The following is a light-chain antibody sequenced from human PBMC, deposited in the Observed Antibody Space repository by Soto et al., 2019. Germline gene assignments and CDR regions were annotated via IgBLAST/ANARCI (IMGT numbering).Light chain of an antibody. J-gene: IGKJ2*01. CDR2: DAS. CDR1: QNVGTY. CDR3: QQCSKWPMYT. Sequence: EIVLTQSPDTLSLSPGERATLSCRASQNVGTYLTWFQQKPGQAPRRLIYDASTRVSGVPASFSGSGSGTDFTLTISSLEPEDFAVYYCQQCSKWPMYTFGQGTKLEIK. V-gene: IGKV3-11*01.